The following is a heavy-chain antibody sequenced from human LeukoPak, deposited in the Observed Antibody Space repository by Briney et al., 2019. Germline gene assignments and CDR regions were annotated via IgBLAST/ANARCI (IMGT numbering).Heavy chain of an antibody. CDR3: ASRDKGYYYGVDV. CDR1: GFTVSGNY. V-gene: IGHV3-66*01. J-gene: IGHJ6*02. Sequence: PGGSLRLSCAASGFTVSGNYMSWVCQAPGKGLEWVSLLYSGGSTYYADSVKGRFSISRDNSKNTLYLQMNSLRAEDTAVYYCASRDKGYYYGVDVWGQGTTVTVSS. D-gene: IGHD5-24*01. CDR2: LYSGGST.